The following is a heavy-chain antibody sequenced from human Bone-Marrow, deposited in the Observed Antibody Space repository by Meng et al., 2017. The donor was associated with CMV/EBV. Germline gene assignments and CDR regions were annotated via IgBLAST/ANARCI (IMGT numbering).Heavy chain of an antibody. CDR3: AREPQQQLVFVRRSGKNFDY. CDR2: ISSSSSYI. CDR1: GFTFSSYS. J-gene: IGHJ4*02. V-gene: IGHV3-21*01. Sequence: GESLKISSAASGFTFSSYSMNWVRQAPGKGLEWVSSISSSSSYIYYADSVKGRFTISRDNAKNSLYLQMNSLRAEDTAVYYCAREPQQQLVFVRRSGKNFDYWGQGTLVTVSS. D-gene: IGHD6-13*01.